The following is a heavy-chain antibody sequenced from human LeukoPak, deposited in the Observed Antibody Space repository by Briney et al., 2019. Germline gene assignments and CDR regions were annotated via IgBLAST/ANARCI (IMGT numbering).Heavy chain of an antibody. CDR3: ARTDYYDSSGYYC. D-gene: IGHD3-22*01. CDR2: INPNSGGT. V-gene: IGHV1-2*02. CDR1: GYTFTGYY. J-gene: IGHJ4*02. Sequence: ASVKVSCKASGYTFTGYYMHWVRQAPGQGLEWTGWINPNSGGTNYAQKFQGRVTMTRDTSISTAYMELSRLRSDDTAVYYCARTDYYDSSGYYCWGQGTLVTVSS.